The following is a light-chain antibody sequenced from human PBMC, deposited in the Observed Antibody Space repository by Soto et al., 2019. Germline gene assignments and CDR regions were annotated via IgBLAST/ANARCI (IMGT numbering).Light chain of an antibody. J-gene: IGKJ2*01. CDR3: QQSDSTPYT. CDR2: AAS. Sequence: DIQMTQSPSSLSASVGDRVTINCRASQSISTFLNWYQQKPGQAPKVLISAASTLQSGVPSRFSGRGAGTDFTLTISSLQPEDFATYYCQQSDSTPYTFVQGTTLETK. CDR1: QSISTF. V-gene: IGKV1-39*01.